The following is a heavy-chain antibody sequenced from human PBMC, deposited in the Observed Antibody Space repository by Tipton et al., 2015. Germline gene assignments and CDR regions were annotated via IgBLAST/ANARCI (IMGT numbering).Heavy chain of an antibody. CDR1: GGSISNYY. V-gene: IGHV4-4*07. Sequence: GLVKPSETLSLTCIVSGGSISNYYWSWIRQSAGKGLEWIGRIYTTTGSTNNHPSLTSRVSMSVDTSQNQFSLKLSSVTAADTAVYYCAKGHATRDYFDYWGQGTLVTVSS. J-gene: IGHJ4*02. CDR2: IYTTTGST. D-gene: IGHD1-1*01. CDR3: AKGHATRDYFDY.